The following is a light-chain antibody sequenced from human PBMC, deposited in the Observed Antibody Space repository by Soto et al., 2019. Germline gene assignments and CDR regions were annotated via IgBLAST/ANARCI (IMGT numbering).Light chain of an antibody. J-gene: IGKJ4*01. Sequence: EIVFTQSPATLSFSPGERATLSCRASQSVTSYLAWYQQKPGQAPRLLIYDASNRATGIPARLSGSGSGTDFTLTISSLEPEDFAVYYCQQRYNWPLTFGGGTKVDIK. CDR2: DAS. CDR3: QQRYNWPLT. V-gene: IGKV3-11*01. CDR1: QSVTSY.